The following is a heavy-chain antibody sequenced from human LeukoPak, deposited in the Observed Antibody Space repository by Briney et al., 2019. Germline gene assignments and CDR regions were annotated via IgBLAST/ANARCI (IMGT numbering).Heavy chain of an antibody. CDR2: IKQDGSEK. Sequence: PGGSLRLSCAASGFTFSSYWMSWVHRAQGRGLKWLANIKQDGSEKYYVDSVKGRFTISRDNAKNSLYLQMNSLRAEDTAVYYCARDVVPYSSSFDYWGQGTLVTVSS. V-gene: IGHV3-7*01. CDR3: ARDVVPYSSSFDY. D-gene: IGHD6-6*01. J-gene: IGHJ4*02. CDR1: GFTFSSYW.